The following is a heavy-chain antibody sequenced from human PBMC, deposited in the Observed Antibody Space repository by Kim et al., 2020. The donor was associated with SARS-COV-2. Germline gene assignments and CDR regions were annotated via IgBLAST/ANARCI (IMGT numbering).Heavy chain of an antibody. Sequence: GGSLRLSCSASGFTFSSYAMHWVRQAPGKGLEYVSAISSNGGSTYYADSVKGRFTISRDNSKNTLYLQMSSLRAEDTAVYYCVKDLNGSGGYVLYGMDVWVQWTTVAVSS. D-gene: IGHD3-10*01. CDR2: ISSNGGST. CDR3: VKDLNGSGGYVLYGMDV. CDR1: GFTFSSYA. V-gene: IGHV3-64D*06. J-gene: IGHJ6*02.